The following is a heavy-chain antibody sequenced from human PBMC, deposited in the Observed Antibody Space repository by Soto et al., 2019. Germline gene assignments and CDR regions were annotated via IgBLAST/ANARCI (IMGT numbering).Heavy chain of an antibody. CDR3: AHSTTGTTDSTDAFDI. Sequence: SGPTLVKPTQTLTLTCTFSGFSLSTSGVGVGWIRQPPGKALEWLALIYWDDDKRYSPSLKSRLTITKDTSKNQVVLTMTNMDPVDTATYYCAHSTTGTTDSTDAFDIWGQGTMVTVSS. CDR2: IYWDDDK. D-gene: IGHD1-1*01. J-gene: IGHJ3*02. V-gene: IGHV2-5*02. CDR1: GFSLSTSGVG.